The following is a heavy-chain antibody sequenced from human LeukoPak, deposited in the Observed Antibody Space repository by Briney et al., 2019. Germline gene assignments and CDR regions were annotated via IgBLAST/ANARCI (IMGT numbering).Heavy chain of an antibody. D-gene: IGHD4-17*01. Sequence: GASVKVSCKASGGTFSSYAISWVRQAPGQGLEWMGGIIPIFGTANYAQKFQGRVTITADESTGTAYMELSSLRSEDTAVYYCARAVLTTVTTNYYYGMDVWGQGTTVTVSS. CDR1: GGTFSSYA. CDR3: ARAVLTTVTTNYYYGMDV. V-gene: IGHV1-69*13. CDR2: IIPIFGTA. J-gene: IGHJ6*02.